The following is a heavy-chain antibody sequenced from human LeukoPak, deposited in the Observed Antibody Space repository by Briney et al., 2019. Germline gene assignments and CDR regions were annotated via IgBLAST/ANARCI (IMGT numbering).Heavy chain of an antibody. D-gene: IGHD1-14*01. J-gene: IGHJ4*02. V-gene: IGHV3-30*02. CDR1: GFTFNSYG. CDR3: AKDHKRDGNRYFDF. CDR2: IGYDSIKK. Sequence: GGSLRLSCVASGFTFNSYGIHWVRQAPGKGLEWVAFIGYDSIKKYYADSVKGRFTISRDNSMNTLYLQMNSLRAEDTAVYYCAKDHKRDGNRYFDFWGQGPLVTVSS.